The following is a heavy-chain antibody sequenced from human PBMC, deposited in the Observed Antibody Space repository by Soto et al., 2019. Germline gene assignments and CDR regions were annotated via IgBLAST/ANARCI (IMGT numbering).Heavy chain of an antibody. Sequence: QVQLVQSGAEVKKPGSSVKVSCKASGGSFSSPTISWVRQAPGQGLEWMGGVSPIFGTTNYAQKIQGRVTSTAYASSGTAYMELSSLKSEDTAVYYCAGGGSSGGWYFDLWGRGTLVTVSS. V-gene: IGHV1-69*01. CDR1: GGSFSSPT. D-gene: IGHD1-26*01. CDR2: VSPIFGTT. CDR3: AGGGSSGGWYFDL. J-gene: IGHJ2*01.